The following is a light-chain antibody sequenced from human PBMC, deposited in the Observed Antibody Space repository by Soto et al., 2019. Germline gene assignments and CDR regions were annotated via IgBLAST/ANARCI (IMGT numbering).Light chain of an antibody. CDR3: QQYGSSPIT. CDR2: GAS. Sequence: EVVLTQSQATLSLSPGERASLSCRASQSVSSYLAWYQQKPGQAPRLLIYGASSRATGIPDRFSGSGSGTDFTLTISRLEPEDFAVYYCQQYGSSPITFGQGTRLEIK. V-gene: IGKV3-20*01. J-gene: IGKJ5*01. CDR1: QSVSSY.